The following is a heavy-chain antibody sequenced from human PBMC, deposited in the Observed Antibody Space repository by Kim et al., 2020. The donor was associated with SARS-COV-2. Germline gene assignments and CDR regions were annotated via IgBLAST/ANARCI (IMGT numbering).Heavy chain of an antibody. CDR3: TTGTYNWVFDY. Sequence: GGSLRLSCAASGFTFSNAWMSWVRQTPGKGLEWVGRIKSKTDGGTTDYAAPVKGRFTISRDDSKNTLYLQMNSLKTEDTAVYYCTTGTYNWVFDYWGQGTLVTVSS. CDR2: IKSKTDGGTT. CDR1: GFTFSNAW. D-gene: IGHD1-20*01. V-gene: IGHV3-15*01. J-gene: IGHJ4*02.